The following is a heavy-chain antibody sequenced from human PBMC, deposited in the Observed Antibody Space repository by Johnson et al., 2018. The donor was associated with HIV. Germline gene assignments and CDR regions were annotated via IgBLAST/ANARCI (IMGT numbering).Heavy chain of an antibody. D-gene: IGHD1-26*01. Sequence: VQLVESGGGLVQPGGSLRLSCAASGFTFSSYWMHWVRQAPGKGLVWVSRINSDGSSTSYADSVKGRFTISRDNAKNTLYLQMNSLRAEDTAVYYCARGGEGGLPDAFDIWGQGTMVTVSS. V-gene: IGHV3-74*01. CDR2: INSDGSST. CDR3: ARGGEGGLPDAFDI. CDR1: GFTFSSYW. J-gene: IGHJ3*02.